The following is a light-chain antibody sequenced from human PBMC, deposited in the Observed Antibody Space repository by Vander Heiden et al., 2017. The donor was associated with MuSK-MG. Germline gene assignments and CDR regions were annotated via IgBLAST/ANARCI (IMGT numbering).Light chain of an antibody. J-gene: IGLJ3*02. CDR3: AAWDDSLNGWV. Sequence: QSVLTHPPSAPGTPGQRVTISCSGSSSNIRSNTVHWYHQLPGTSPKLLIYSNNQRPSGVPDRCSGSKSGTSAALAISGLQSEEEADYYCAAWDDSLNGWVFGGGTKLTVL. V-gene: IGLV1-44*01. CDR2: SNN. CDR1: SSNIRSNT.